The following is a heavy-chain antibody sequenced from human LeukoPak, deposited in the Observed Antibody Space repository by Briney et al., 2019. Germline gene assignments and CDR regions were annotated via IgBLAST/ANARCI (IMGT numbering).Heavy chain of an antibody. CDR3: ARETPPNDAFDI. J-gene: IGHJ3*02. Sequence: SETLSLTCTVSGGSISSSYWSWIRQPPGKGLEWIGYIYYSGSTNYNPSLKSRVTISVDTSKNQFSLKLGSVTAADTAVYYCARETPPNDAFDIWGQGTMVTVSS. V-gene: IGHV4-59*01. CDR2: IYYSGST. CDR1: GGSISSSY.